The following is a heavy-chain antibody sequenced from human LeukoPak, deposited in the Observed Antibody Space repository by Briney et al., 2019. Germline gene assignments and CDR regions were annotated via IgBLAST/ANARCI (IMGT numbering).Heavy chain of an antibody. J-gene: IGHJ4*02. CDR3: ARGGNSPFDY. CDR2: IHQSGST. Sequence: GSLRLSCVVSGGSISSSNWWNWVRRPPGKGLEWIGKIHQSGSTKYNPSLNSRVTISVDKSKNQFSLILSSVTAADTAVYNCARGGNSPFDYWGQGTLVTVSS. CDR1: GGSISSSNW. V-gene: IGHV4-4*02. D-gene: IGHD4-23*01.